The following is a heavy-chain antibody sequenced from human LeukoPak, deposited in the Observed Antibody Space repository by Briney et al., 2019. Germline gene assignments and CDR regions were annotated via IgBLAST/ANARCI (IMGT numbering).Heavy chain of an antibody. V-gene: IGHV3-23*01. CDR3: VLLSVINGYFDF. D-gene: IGHD4-23*01. CDR1: GFTLSSYA. Sequence: GGSLRLSCAAPGFTLSSYAMSWVRQAPGKGLGWVSAISGSGGSTYYADSVKGRFTISRDNSKNTLYLQMNSLRAEDTAVYYCVLLSVINGYFDFWGRGTLVTVSS. J-gene: IGHJ2*01. CDR2: ISGSGGST.